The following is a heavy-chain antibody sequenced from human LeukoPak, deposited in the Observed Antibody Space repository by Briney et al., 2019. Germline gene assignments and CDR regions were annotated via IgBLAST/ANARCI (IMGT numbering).Heavy chain of an antibody. D-gene: IGHD2-15*01. CDR3: ASGGGRSAYNWFDP. CDR1: GFTVSSNY. Sequence: GGSLRLSCAASGFTVSSNYMSWVRQAPGKGLEWVSVIYSGGNTYYADSVKGRFTISRDNSENTLYLQMNSLRAEDTAVYYCASGGGRSAYNWFDPWGQGTLVTVSS. J-gene: IGHJ5*02. CDR2: IYSGGNT. V-gene: IGHV3-53*01.